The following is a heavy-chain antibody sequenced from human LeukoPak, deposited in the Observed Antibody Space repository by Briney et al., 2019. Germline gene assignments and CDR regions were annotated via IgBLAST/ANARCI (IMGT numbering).Heavy chain of an antibody. J-gene: IGHJ4*02. D-gene: IGHD6-6*01. CDR3: ARAARPGFDY. CDR1: GFTFSSYS. Sequence: SGGSLRLSCAASGFTFSSYSMNWVRQAPGKGLEWVSSISSSSSYIYYADSVKGRFTISRDNAKNSLYLQMNSLRAEDTAVYYCARAARPGFDYWGQGTLVTVSS. V-gene: IGHV3-21*01. CDR2: ISSSSSYI.